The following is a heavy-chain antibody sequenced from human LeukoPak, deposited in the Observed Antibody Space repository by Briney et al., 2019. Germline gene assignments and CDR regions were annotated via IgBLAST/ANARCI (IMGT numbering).Heavy chain of an antibody. D-gene: IGHD4-23*01. CDR2: IYYSGST. Sequence: SETLSLTCTVSGGSISSSSYYWGWLRQPPGKGLEWIGSIYYSGSTYYNPSLKSRVTISVDTSKNQFSLKLSSVTAADTAVYYCARRWQLRDWGQGTLVTVSS. CDR3: ARRWQLRD. CDR1: GGSISSSSYY. V-gene: IGHV4-39*01. J-gene: IGHJ4*02.